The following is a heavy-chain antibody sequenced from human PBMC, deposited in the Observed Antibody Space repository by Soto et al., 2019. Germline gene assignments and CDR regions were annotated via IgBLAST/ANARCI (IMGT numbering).Heavy chain of an antibody. CDR3: AKVLLLTTITTVGD. Sequence: QVQLVESGGGVVQPGRSLRLSCAASGFIFGTYGMHWVRQAPGKGLVWLSVISYDGNNKYYADSVKGRFTISRDNSKNTLWLQMDSLRTEDTAVYYCAKVLLLTTITTVGDWGQGTLVTVSS. J-gene: IGHJ4*02. CDR1: GFIFGTYG. V-gene: IGHV3-30*18. D-gene: IGHD4-17*01. CDR2: ISYDGNNK.